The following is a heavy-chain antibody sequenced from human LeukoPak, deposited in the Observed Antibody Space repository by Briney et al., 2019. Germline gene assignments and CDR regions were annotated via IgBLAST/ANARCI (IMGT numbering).Heavy chain of an antibody. D-gene: IGHD6-13*01. V-gene: IGHV4-4*07. J-gene: IGHJ6*03. Sequence: SSETLSLTCTVSGGSISSYYWSWIRQPAGKGLEWIGRIYTSGSTNYNPSLKSRVTISVDTSKNQFSLKLSSVTAADTAVYYCAREGGSSTWSRDYYYMDVWGKGTTVTVSS. CDR3: AREGGSSTWSRDYYYMDV. CDR1: GGSISSYY. CDR2: IYTSGST.